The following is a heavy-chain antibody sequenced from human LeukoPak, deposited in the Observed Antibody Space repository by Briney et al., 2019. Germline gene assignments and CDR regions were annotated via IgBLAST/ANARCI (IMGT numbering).Heavy chain of an antibody. V-gene: IGHV4-34*01. CDR2: INHSGST. CDR1: GDSFSGYY. J-gene: IGHJ4*02. D-gene: IGHD3-10*01. Sequence: SETLSLTCAVYGDSFSGYYWSWLRQPPGKGLEWIGEINHSGSTNYNPSLKSRVTISVDTSKNQFSLKLSSVTAADTAVYYCARHKRYYYGSGSYSTQSPFDYWGQGTLVTVSS. CDR3: ARHKRYYYGSGSYSTQSPFDY.